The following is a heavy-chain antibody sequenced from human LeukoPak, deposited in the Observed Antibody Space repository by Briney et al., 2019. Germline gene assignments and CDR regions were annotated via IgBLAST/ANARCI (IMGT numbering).Heavy chain of an antibody. D-gene: IGHD5-24*01. CDR3: ARIRDGYNDAYDI. Sequence: ASVKVSCKASGYTFTSYGISWVRQAPGQGLEWMGWISAYNGNTNYAQKLQGRVTMTRDTSASTVYMELSSLRSEDTAIYYCARIRDGYNDAYDIWGQGTVVTVPS. J-gene: IGHJ3*02. CDR2: ISAYNGNT. V-gene: IGHV1-18*01. CDR1: GYTFTSYG.